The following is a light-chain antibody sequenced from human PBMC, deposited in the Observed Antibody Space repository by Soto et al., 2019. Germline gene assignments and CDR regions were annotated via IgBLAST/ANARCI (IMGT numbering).Light chain of an antibody. CDR1: QSVSSY. J-gene: IGKJ4*01. V-gene: IGKV3-11*01. Sequence: EIVLTQSPATLSLSPGERATLSCRASQSVSSYLAWYQQKPGQAPRLLIYDASNRATGIPARFSGSGSGTDFTLTISSLEPEDSAVYYCQQRSNWFTFGGGTKVDIK. CDR2: DAS. CDR3: QQRSNWFT.